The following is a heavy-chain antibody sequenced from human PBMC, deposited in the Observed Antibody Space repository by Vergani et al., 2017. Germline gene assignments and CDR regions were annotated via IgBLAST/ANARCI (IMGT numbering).Heavy chain of an antibody. CDR2: VWDDGTHE. CDR1: GFTFSNYG. CDR3: ARESCISTGCYFDV. D-gene: IGHD2-2*01. Sequence: QVHLVESGGGVVQPGRSLRLSCGASGFTFSNYGIHWVRQSPGKGLEWVSTVWDDGTHELYADSVKGRFTISRDSSKNTVFLQLNSLRAEDTAVYYCARESCISTGCYFDVWGQGTLVTVSS. J-gene: IGHJ4*02. V-gene: IGHV3-33*01.